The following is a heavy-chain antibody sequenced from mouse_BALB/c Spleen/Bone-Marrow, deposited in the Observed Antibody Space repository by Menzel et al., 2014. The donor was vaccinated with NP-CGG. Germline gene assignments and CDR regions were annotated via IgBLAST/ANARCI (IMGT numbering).Heavy chain of an antibody. CDR3: ARDY. V-gene: IGHV1-7*01. CDR2: INPSTGYA. CDR1: GYTFTDTW. J-gene: IGHJ2*01. Sequence: ESGPELAKPGASVKMSRKASGYTFTDTWIHWIKQRPGQGLEWIGYINPSTGYAEYNQNFKDKVTLTVDESSSTAYMQLSSLTSEDSAVYYCARDYWGQGTTLTVSS.